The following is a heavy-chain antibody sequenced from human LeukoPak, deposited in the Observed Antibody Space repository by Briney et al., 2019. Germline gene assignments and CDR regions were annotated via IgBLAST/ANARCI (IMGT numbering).Heavy chain of an antibody. CDR2: ISSSSSYI. J-gene: IGHJ6*03. V-gene: IGHV3-21*01. CDR3: AKGGAAAGTQYYYYYMDV. Sequence: GGSLRLSCAASGFTFSSYSMNWVRQAPGKGLEWVSSISSSSSYIYYADSVKGRFTISRDNSKNTLYLQMNSLRAEDTAVYYCAKGGAAAGTQYYYYYMDVWGKGTTVTVSS. CDR1: GFTFSSYS. D-gene: IGHD6-13*01.